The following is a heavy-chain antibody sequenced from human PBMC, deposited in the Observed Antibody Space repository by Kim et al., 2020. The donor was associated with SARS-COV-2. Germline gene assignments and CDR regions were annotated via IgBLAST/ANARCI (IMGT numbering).Heavy chain of an antibody. CDR2: IRSKAYGGTT. J-gene: IGHJ6*02. CDR3: TRVEIAARYYYYGMDV. V-gene: IGHV3-49*04. Sequence: GGSLRLSCTASGFTFGDYAMSWVRQAPGKGLEWVGFIRSKAYGGTTEYAASVKGRFTISRDDSKSIAYLQMNSLKTEDTAVYYCTRVEIAARYYYYGMDVWGQGTTVTVSS. D-gene: IGHD6-6*01. CDR1: GFTFGDYA.